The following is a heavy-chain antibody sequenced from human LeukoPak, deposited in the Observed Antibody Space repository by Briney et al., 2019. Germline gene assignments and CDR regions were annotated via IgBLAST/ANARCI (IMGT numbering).Heavy chain of an antibody. CDR1: GFSFRNYW. J-gene: IGHJ4*02. V-gene: IGHV3-23*01. Sequence: GGSLRLSCVISGFSFRNYWMHWVRQAPGKGLEWVSAISGSGGSTYYADSVKGRFTISRDNSKNTLYLEMNRLRVEDTAVYYCAREMRPTWPPLDSWGQGTLVTVSS. CDR2: ISGSGGST. CDR3: AREMRPTWPPLDS. D-gene: IGHD3-16*01.